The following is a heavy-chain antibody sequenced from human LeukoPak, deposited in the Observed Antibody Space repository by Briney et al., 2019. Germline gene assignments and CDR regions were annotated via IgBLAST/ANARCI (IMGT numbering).Heavy chain of an antibody. J-gene: IGHJ6*03. V-gene: IGHV3-43D*03. D-gene: IGHD3-3*01. Sequence: GGSLRLSCAASGFTFDDYAMHWVRQAPGKGLEWVSLISWDGGSTYYADSVKGRFTISRDNSKNSLYLQMNSLRAEDTALYYCARRFSGDYYYMDVWGKGTTDTVSS. CDR2: ISWDGGST. CDR1: GFTFDDYA. CDR3: ARRFSGDYYYMDV.